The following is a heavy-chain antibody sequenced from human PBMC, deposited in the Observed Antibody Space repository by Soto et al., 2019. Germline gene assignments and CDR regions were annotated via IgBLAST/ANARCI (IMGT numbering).Heavy chain of an antibody. Sequence: QVQLVQSGAEVKKPGASVKVSCKASGYTFTSYGISWVRQAPGQGLEWMGWISAYNGNTNYAQKLQGRVTMTTDTSTSTAYIEVRSLRSDDTAVYYCAREADIVVVPAAMGGMDVWGKGTTVTVSS. J-gene: IGHJ6*04. D-gene: IGHD2-2*01. CDR3: AREADIVVVPAAMGGMDV. CDR2: ISAYNGNT. V-gene: IGHV1-18*01. CDR1: GYTFTSYG.